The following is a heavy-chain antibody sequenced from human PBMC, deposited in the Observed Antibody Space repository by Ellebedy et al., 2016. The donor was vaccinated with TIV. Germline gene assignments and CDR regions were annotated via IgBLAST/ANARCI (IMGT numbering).Heavy chain of an antibody. J-gene: IGHJ4*02. CDR3: TTYNDFAEQRSAY. D-gene: IGHD3-3*01. V-gene: IGHV3-15*01. CDR2: IKAISDGGTT. CDR1: GLTFRNAR. Sequence: PGGSLRLSCAASGLTFRNARMTWVRQAPGKGLEWVGRIKAISDGGTTDYGPPVKGRFIISRDDAKNTLYLQMNSLTTEDTAVYYCTTYNDFAEQRSAYWGQGTLVTVSS.